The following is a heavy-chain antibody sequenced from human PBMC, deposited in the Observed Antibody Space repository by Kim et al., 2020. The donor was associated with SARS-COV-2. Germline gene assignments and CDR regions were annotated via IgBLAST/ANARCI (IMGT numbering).Heavy chain of an antibody. CDR3: ARVVTAIPDY. D-gene: IGHD2-21*02. V-gene: IGHV4-30-2*04. J-gene: IGHJ4*02. CDR2: ST. Sequence: STFYNPSLKSRVTISVDTSKNQFSLKLSSVTAADTAVYYCARVVTAIPDYWGQGTLVTVSS.